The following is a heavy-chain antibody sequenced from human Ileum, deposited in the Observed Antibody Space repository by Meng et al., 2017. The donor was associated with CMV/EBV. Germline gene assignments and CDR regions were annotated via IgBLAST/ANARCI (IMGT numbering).Heavy chain of an antibody. J-gene: IGHJ4*02. CDR2: ISTDGSTT. CDR3: IRDLISGVVPLGY. V-gene: IGHV3-74*01. D-gene: IGHD3-3*01. Sequence: GESLKISCAASGFTFSNYWMHWARQVPGKGPVWVARISTDGSTTNYADSVKGRFTISRDNAKNTLYLQMNSLRAEDTAIYYCIRDLISGVVPLGYWGQGTLVT. CDR1: GFTFSNYW.